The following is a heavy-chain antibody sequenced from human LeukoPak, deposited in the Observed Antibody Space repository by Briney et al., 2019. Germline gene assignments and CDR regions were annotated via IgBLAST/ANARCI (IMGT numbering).Heavy chain of an antibody. Sequence: GGSLRLSCAASGFTFSSYEMNWVRQAPGKGLEWVSYISSSGSTIYYADSVKGRFTISRDNAKNSLDLQMNSLRAEDTAVYYCVWGSYRYRPYWGQGTLVTVSS. CDR1: GFTFSSYE. V-gene: IGHV3-48*03. D-gene: IGHD3-16*02. J-gene: IGHJ4*02. CDR2: ISSSGSTI. CDR3: VWGSYRYRPY.